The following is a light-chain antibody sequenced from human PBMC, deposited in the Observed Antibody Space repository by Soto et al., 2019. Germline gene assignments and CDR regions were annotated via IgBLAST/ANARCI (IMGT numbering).Light chain of an antibody. J-gene: IGKJ2*01. CDR1: QSINIY. CDR2: AAS. CDR3: QQSYRSPYT. V-gene: IGKV1-39*01. Sequence: IQLTQSPSSLSASVGDRVTLTCRASQSINIYLNWYQQKPGKAPTLLIYAASSLQSGVPSRFSGGGSRTDFTLTISSLQTVDFATYYCQQSYRSPYTFGQGTKLEI.